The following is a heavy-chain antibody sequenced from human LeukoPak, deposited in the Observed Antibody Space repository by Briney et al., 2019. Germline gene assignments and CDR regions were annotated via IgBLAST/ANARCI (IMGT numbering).Heavy chain of an antibody. CDR2: IYYSGST. V-gene: IGHV4-39*07. CDR3: ARTGIAAYGWFDP. D-gene: IGHD6-13*01. J-gene: IGHJ5*02. CDR1: GGSISSSSYY. Sequence: SETLSLTCTVSGGSISSSSYYWGWIRQPPGKGLEWIGSIYYSGSTYYNPSLKSRVTISVDTSKNQFSLKLSSVTAADTAVYYCARTGIAAYGWFDPWGQGTLVTVSS.